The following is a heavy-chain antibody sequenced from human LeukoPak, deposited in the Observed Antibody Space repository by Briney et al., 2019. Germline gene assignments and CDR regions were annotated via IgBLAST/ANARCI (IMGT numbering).Heavy chain of an antibody. D-gene: IGHD3-9*01. V-gene: IGHV3-23*01. CDR2: ISGSGGST. J-gene: IGHJ4*02. CDR3: AKALRYFDWLLYGQYYLDY. CDR1: GFTFSSYA. Sequence: GGSLRLSCAASGFTFSSYAMSWVRQAPGKGLEWVSAISGSGGSTYYADSVKGRFTISRDNSKNTLYLQMNSLRAEDTAVYYCAKALRYFDWLLYGQYYLDYWGQGTLVTVSS.